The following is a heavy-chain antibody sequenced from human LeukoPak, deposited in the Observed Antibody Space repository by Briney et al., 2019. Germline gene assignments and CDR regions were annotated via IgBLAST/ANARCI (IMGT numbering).Heavy chain of an antibody. CDR1: GGSINSYY. J-gene: IGHJ4*02. CDR2: IYYSGST. V-gene: IGHV4-59*01. Sequence: SETLSLTCSVSGGSINSYYWSWIRQPPGKGLEWIGYIYYSGSTNYNPSLKSRVTISVDTSKNQFSLKLSSVTAADTAVYYCARAPRSQLVFDYWGQGTLVTVSS. CDR3: ARAPRSQLVFDY. D-gene: IGHD2-2*01.